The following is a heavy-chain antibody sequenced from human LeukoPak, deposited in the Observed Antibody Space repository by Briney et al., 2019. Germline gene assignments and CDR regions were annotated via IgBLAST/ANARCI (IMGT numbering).Heavy chain of an antibody. D-gene: IGHD1-26*01. CDR2: IRSKAYGGTT. J-gene: IGHJ4*02. CDR1: GFTFGDYA. V-gene: IGHV3-49*03. Sequence: PGRCLRLSCTASGFTFGDYAMSWFRQAPGKGLEWVGLIRSKAYGGTTEYAASVKDRFTISRDDSKSIAYLQMNSLKTEDTAVYYCSREWEGYVDYWGQGTLVTVSS. CDR3: SREWEGYVDY.